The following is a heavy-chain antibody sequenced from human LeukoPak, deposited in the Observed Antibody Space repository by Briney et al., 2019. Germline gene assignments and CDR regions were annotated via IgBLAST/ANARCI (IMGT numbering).Heavy chain of an antibody. Sequence: GLSLRLSCAASGFTFSSSVISWVSHAAGNWLEWVSTIVVDGAGTHYADSVKGRFTISRDNYNNTLFLQMNSLRAEYTAIYYCARAFYYYDSSAYRKGGGPYYFDYWGQGTLVTVSS. CDR3: ARAFYYYDSSAYRKGGGPYYFDY. J-gene: IGHJ4*02. V-gene: IGHV3-23*01. CDR2: IVVDGAGT. D-gene: IGHD3-22*01. CDR1: GFTFSSSV.